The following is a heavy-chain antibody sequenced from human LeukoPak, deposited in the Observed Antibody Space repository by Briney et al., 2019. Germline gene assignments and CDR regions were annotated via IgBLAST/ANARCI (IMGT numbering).Heavy chain of an antibody. J-gene: IGHJ4*02. V-gene: IGHV1-18*01. D-gene: IGHD6-13*01. CDR3: ARDHSSSCQLFDY. CDR2: RSAYNGNT. Sequence: ASVKVSCKASGYTFTNYGITWVRQTPGQGLEWMGWRSAYNGNTKYAQTLQGRVTMTTDTSTSTAYMELRSLRSDDTAVYYCARDHSSSCQLFDYWGQGTLVTVSS. CDR1: GYTFTNYG.